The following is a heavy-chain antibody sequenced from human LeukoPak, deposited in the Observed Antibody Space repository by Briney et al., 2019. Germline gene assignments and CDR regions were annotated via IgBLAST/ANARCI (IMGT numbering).Heavy chain of an antibody. J-gene: IGHJ4*02. CDR1: GLTFSTHW. CDR2: ISIDGSDT. CDR3: ASMRPVGATMDFEC. D-gene: IGHD1-26*01. Sequence: GGSLRLSCVAYGLTFSTHWMHWVRQAPGEGLVWVLRISIDGSDTTYSDSVKGRFTISRDNAKNTVCLQMNSLRAEDTAVYYCASMRPVGATMDFECWGQGALLTVSS. V-gene: IGHV3-74*01.